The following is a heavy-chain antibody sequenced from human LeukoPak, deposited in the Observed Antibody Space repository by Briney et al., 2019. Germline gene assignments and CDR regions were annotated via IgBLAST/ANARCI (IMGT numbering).Heavy chain of an antibody. J-gene: IGHJ4*02. CDR2: VRPFDGST. D-gene: IGHD2-2*01. CDR3: TRDHITSWQIDY. Sequence: PGGSLTLSCAASGFSFSNHGMGWVRQAPGKGLEWVSHVRPFDGSTTYAESVKGRFTISRDNSKNTVSLQMSSLRVEDTAVYYCTRDHITSWQIDYWGQGTLVTVSS. V-gene: IGHV3-23*01. CDR1: GFSFSNHG.